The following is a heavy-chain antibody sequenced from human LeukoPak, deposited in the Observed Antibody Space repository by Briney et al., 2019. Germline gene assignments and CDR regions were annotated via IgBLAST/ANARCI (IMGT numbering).Heavy chain of an antibody. D-gene: IGHD4-23*01. CDR2: IHYSGST. CDR3: ARDVPKRYGGHAFDI. V-gene: IGHV4-59*12. CDR1: GGSISSYY. Sequence: SETLSLTCTVSGGSISSYYWSWFRQPPGKGLEWIGYIHYSGSTYYNPSLKSRVTISVDTSKNQFSLKLSSVTAADTAVYYCARDVPKRYGGHAFDIWGQGTMVTVSS. J-gene: IGHJ3*02.